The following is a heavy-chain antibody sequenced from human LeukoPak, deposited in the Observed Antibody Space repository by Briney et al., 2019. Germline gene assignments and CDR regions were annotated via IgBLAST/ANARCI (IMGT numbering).Heavy chain of an antibody. D-gene: IGHD3-3*01. J-gene: IGHJ6*02. CDR2: ISSISSYI. CDR3: ARGDRGEYYDFWSGYYTSLGNYYGMDV. CDR1: GFTFSSYS. Sequence: GGSLRLSCAASGFTFSSYSMNWVRQAPGKGLEGVSSISSISSYIYYADSVNGRFTISRDNAKNPLYLQMNSLRAEDTAVYYCARGDRGEYYDFWSGYYTSLGNYYGMDVWGQGTTVTVSS. V-gene: IGHV3-21*01.